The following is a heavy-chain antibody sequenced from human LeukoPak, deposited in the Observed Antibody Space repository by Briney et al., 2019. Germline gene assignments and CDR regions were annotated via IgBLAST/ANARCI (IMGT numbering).Heavy chain of an antibody. CDR3: ARDPDSSGYYVFDY. V-gene: IGHV3-30*04. D-gene: IGHD3-22*01. J-gene: IGHJ4*02. CDR1: GFTFSSYA. CDR2: ISYDGSNK. Sequence: PGGSLRLSCAASGFTFSSYAMHWVRQAPGKGLEWVAVISYDGSNKYYADSVKGRFTISRDNSKNTLYLQMNSLRTEDTAVYYCARDPDSSGYYVFDYWGQGTLVTVPS.